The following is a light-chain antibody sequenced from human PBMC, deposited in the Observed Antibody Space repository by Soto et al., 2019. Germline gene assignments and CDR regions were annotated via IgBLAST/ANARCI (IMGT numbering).Light chain of an antibody. CDR1: QSVSSSY. J-gene: IGKJ2*01. CDR3: QQYGSSPFMYT. V-gene: IGKV3-20*01. CDR2: GAS. Sequence: EIVLTQSPGTLSLSPGERATLSCRASQSVSSSYLAWYQQKPGQAPRLLIYGASSRATGIPDRFSGSGSGTHFTLNNSRLDTEDFAVYYCQQYGSSPFMYTCGEGTKQEIQ.